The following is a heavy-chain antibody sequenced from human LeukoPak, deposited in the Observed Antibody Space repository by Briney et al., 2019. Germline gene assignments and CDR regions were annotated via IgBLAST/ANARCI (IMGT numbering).Heavy chain of an antibody. J-gene: IGHJ4*02. CDR2: IYYSGST. CDR3: ARSYCSSTSCYTPYYFDY. CDR1: GGSISSGGYY. V-gene: IGHV4-30-4*08. Sequence: SETLSLTCTVSGGSISSGGYYWSWIRQPPGKGLEWIGYIYYSGSTYYNPSLKSRVTISLETSKNQFSLKLYSVTAADTAVYYCARSYCSSTSCYTPYYFDYWGQGTLVTVSS. D-gene: IGHD2-2*02.